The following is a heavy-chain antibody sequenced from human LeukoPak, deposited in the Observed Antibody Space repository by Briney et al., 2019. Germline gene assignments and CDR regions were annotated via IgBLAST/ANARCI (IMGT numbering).Heavy chain of an antibody. CDR3: ARGSSSWYDDAFDI. CDR2: ISSSGSTI. V-gene: IGHV3-11*04. CDR1: GFTFSDYY. J-gene: IGHJ3*02. D-gene: IGHD6-13*01. Sequence: GGSLRLSCAASGFTFSDYYMSWIRQAPGKGLEWVSYISSSGSTIYYADSVKGRFTISRDNAKNSLYLQMNSLRAEDTAVYYCARGSSSWYDDAFDIWGQGTMVTVSS.